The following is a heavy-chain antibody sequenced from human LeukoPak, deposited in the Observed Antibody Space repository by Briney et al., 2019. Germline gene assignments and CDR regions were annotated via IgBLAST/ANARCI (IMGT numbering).Heavy chain of an antibody. CDR3: ARSDSFGTDAFDI. Sequence: VASVTVSCKASGGTFSSYAISWVRQAPGQGLEWMGGIIPIFGTANYAQKFQGRVTITADESTSTAYMELSSLRSEDTAVYYCARSDSFGTDAFDIWGQGTMVTVSS. CDR1: GGTFSSYA. J-gene: IGHJ3*02. V-gene: IGHV1-69*13. D-gene: IGHD3-22*01. CDR2: IIPIFGTA.